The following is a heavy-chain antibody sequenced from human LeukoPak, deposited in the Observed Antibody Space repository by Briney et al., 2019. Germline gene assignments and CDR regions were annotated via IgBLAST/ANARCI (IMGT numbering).Heavy chain of an antibody. CDR1: GGSISSGGYS. D-gene: IGHD2-2*01. CDR2: IYHSGST. Sequence: SETLSLTCAVSGGSISSGGYSLSWIRQPPGKGLEWIGYIYHSGSTYYNPSLKSRVTISVDRSKNQFSLKLSSVTAADTAVYYCASAYCSSTSCSFDPWGQGTLVTVSS. V-gene: IGHV4-30-2*01. J-gene: IGHJ5*02. CDR3: ASAYCSSTSCSFDP.